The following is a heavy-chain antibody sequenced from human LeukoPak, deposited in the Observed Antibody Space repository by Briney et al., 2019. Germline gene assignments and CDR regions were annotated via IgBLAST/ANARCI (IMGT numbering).Heavy chain of an antibody. Sequence: GGSLRLSCAGSGFTFSSYSMNWVRQAPGKGLEWVSSITSSSSYIYYADSVKGRFTISRDNAKNSLYLQMNSLRVEDTAVYYCARVILYYYDSSGYPYYFDYWGQGTLVTVSS. J-gene: IGHJ4*02. V-gene: IGHV3-21*01. CDR3: ARVILYYYDSSGYPYYFDY. D-gene: IGHD3-22*01. CDR2: ITSSSSYI. CDR1: GFTFSSYS.